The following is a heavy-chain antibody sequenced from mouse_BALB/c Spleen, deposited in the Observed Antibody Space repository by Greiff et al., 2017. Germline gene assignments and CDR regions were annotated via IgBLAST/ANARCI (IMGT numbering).Heavy chain of an antibody. CDR2: ISDGGSYT. Sequence: EVKVVESGGGLVKPGGSLKLSCAASGFTFSDYYMYWVRQTPEKRLEWVATISDGGSYTFYPDSVKGRFTISRDNAKNNLYLQMSSLKSEDTAMYYCAREQIAYWGQGTLVTVSA. V-gene: IGHV5-4*02. CDR1: GFTFSDYY. J-gene: IGHJ3*01. CDR3: AREQIAY.